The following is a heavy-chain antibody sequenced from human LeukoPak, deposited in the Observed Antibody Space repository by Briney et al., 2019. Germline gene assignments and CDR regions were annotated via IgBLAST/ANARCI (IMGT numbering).Heavy chain of an antibody. J-gene: IGHJ4*02. Sequence: GSLRLSCAASGFTFSSYWMHWVRQAPGKGLVWVSRINTDGSSTSYADSVKGRFTISRDNSKNTLYLQMNSLRAEDTAVYYCAIHAWGLRYFDYWGQGTLVTVSS. CDR3: AIHAWGLRYFDY. D-gene: IGHD3-9*01. CDR1: GFTFSSYW. V-gene: IGHV3-74*01. CDR2: INTDGSST.